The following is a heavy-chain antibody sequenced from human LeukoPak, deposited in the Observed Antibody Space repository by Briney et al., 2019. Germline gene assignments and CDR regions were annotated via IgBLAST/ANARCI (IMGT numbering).Heavy chain of an antibody. V-gene: IGHV3-23*01. D-gene: IGHD3-16*02. J-gene: IGHJ4*02. CDR1: GFTFSSYA. Sequence: GGSLRLSCAASGFTFSSYAMSWVRQAPGKGLEWVSAISGSGGSTYYADSVKGRFTISRDNSKNTLYLQMNSLRAEDTAVYYCAQDSYDYVWGSYRDYWGQGTLVTVSS. CDR2: ISGSGGST. CDR3: AQDSYDYVWGSYRDY.